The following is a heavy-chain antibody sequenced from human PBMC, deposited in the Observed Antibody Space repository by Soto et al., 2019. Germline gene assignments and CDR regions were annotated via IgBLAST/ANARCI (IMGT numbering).Heavy chain of an antibody. CDR2: IIGDGLYT. V-gene: IGHV3-74*01. CDR3: ARSILGSGTANDP. CDR1: GFTFSNYW. Sequence: EVQLVESGGGLVQPGGSLILACAASGFTFSNYWMVWVRQAPRKGLVWVSRIIGDGLYTTYADSVKGRFTISRDNAMKTVYLQMNSLRVEDSGVYYWARSILGSGTANDPWGEGTLVTVSS. D-gene: IGHD3-10*01. J-gene: IGHJ5*02.